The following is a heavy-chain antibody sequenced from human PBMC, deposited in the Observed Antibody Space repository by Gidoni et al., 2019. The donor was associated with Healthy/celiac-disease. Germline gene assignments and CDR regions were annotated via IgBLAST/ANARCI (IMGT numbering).Heavy chain of an antibody. J-gene: IGHJ4*02. D-gene: IGHD6-19*01. CDR2: ISGSGGST. CDR1: GFTFSSYA. Sequence: EVQLLESGGGLVQHGGSLRLSCAASGFTFSSYAMSWVRQAPGKGRECVSAISGSGGSTYYADSVKVRFTISNYNSKNTLYLQMNSLRAEDTAVYYCAKDPTLTSSGAGFDYWGQGTLVTVSS. V-gene: IGHV3-23*01. CDR3: AKDPTLTSSGAGFDY.